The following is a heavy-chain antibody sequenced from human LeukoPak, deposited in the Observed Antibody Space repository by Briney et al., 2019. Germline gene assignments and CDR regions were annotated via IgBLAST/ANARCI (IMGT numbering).Heavy chain of an antibody. V-gene: IGHV1-3*01. J-gene: IGHJ4*02. CDR3: ARNPRGRGWYDY. Sequence: ASVKVSCKASGYTFTSYAMHWVRQAPGQRLEWMGWINAGNGNTKYSQKFQGRVTITRDTSASTAYMELSSLRSEDTAVYYCARNPRGRGWYDYWGQGTLVTVSS. CDR1: GYTFTSYA. CDR2: INAGNGNT. D-gene: IGHD6-19*01.